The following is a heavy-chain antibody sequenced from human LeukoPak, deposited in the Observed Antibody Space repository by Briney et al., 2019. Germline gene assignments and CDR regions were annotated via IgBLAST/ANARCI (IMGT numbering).Heavy chain of an antibody. D-gene: IGHD3-16*01. V-gene: IGHV4-34*01. CDR2: VSHSGST. Sequence: SEALSLTCAVYGGSFSGYYWSWIRQPPGKGLEWIGEVSHSGSTNYNPSLKSRVTISLDTSKNQFSLKVKSVTAADTAVYYCARVRRFGAGQDYWGQGTLVTFSS. CDR3: ARVRRFGAGQDY. J-gene: IGHJ4*02. CDR1: GGSFSGYY.